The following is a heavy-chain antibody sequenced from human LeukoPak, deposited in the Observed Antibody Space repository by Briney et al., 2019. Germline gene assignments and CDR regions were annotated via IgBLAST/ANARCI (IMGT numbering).Heavy chain of an antibody. Sequence: PGGSLRLSCAASGFTFSSYSMNWVRQAPGKGLEWVSYISSSSSTIYYADSVKGRFTISRDNAKNSLYLQMNSLRAEDTAVYYCAKDTKYCSGGSCYYFDYWGQGTLVTVSS. J-gene: IGHJ4*02. CDR3: AKDTKYCSGGSCYYFDY. V-gene: IGHV3-48*01. CDR1: GFTFSSYS. CDR2: ISSSSSTI. D-gene: IGHD2-15*01.